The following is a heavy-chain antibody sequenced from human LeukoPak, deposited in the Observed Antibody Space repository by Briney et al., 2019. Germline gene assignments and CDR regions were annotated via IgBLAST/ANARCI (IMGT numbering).Heavy chain of an antibody. CDR3: ATSYYDILTGYLAA. J-gene: IGHJ4*02. CDR2: ISSNGGST. V-gene: IGHV3-64*01. D-gene: IGHD3-9*01. CDR1: GFTFSSYA. Sequence: HPGGSLRLSCAASGFTFSSYAMHWVRQAPGKGLEYVSAISSNGGSTYYANSVKGRFTISRDNSKNTLYLQMGSLRAEDMAVYYCATSYYDILTGYLAAWGQGTLVTVSS.